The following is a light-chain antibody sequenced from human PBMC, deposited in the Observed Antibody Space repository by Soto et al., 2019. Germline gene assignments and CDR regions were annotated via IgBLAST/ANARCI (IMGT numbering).Light chain of an antibody. J-gene: IGKJ4*01. CDR1: QSISSY. V-gene: IGKV1-9*01. CDR2: AAS. Sequence: DIQMTQSPSILSSSVGDRVTITCRASQSISSYLAWYQQKPGEAPKLLIFAASTLQSGVPSRFRGSGSGTDFTLTISSLQAEDFETYYCQQLSTYPSTFGGGTKVDIK. CDR3: QQLSTYPST.